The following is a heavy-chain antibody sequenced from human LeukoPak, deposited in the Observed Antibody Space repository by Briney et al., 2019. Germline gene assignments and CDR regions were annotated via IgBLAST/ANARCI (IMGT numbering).Heavy chain of an antibody. CDR1: GSTFSSHT. CDR2: ISNTGSVI. CDR3: ARGFTMIVGSAFDI. D-gene: IGHD3-22*01. Sequence: PGGSLRLSCAASGSTFSSHTMNWVRQAPGKGLEWISYISNTGSVIYYADSVKGRFTISRDNAKNSLYLQMNSLRAEDTAVYYCARGFTMIVGSAFDIWGQGTMVTASS. J-gene: IGHJ3*02. V-gene: IGHV3-48*04.